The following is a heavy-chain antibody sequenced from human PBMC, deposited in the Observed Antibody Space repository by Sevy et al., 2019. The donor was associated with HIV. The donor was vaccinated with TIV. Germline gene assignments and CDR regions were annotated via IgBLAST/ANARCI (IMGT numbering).Heavy chain of an antibody. V-gene: IGHV3-21*01. D-gene: IGHD3-10*01. CDR1: GFSLSTYT. J-gene: IGHJ3*01. CDR2: ISFSSNYI. CDR3: ARPYGSGSWEAFDG. Sequence: GGSLRLSCVASGFSLSTYTMNWVRQAPGKGLEWISSISFSSNYIYYLDLVKGRFTISKDNARNSLGLQMNSLRAEDTAVYYCARPYGSGSWEAFDGWGQGSMVTVSS.